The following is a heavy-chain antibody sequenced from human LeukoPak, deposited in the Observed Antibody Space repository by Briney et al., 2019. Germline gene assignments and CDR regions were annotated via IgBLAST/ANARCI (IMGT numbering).Heavy chain of an antibody. CDR2: INTDTGTP. CDR1: GYSFTSYA. CDR3: AVSSSIMGIYYGMDF. J-gene: IGHJ6*02. D-gene: IGHD2-8*01. V-gene: IGHV7-4-1*02. Sequence: ASVKVSCKASGYSFTSYALNWVRQAPGQGLEWMGWINTDTGTPTYAQGFIGRFIFSLDTSVSTAYLWVSRLKAEDTAIYYCAVSSSIMGIYYGMDFRGQGTTVTVSS.